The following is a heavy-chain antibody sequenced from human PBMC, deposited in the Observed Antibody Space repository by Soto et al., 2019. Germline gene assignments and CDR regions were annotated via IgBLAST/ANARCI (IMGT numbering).Heavy chain of an antibody. CDR2: ISSSSSYI. CDR1: GFTFSSYS. J-gene: IGHJ4*02. D-gene: IGHD6-19*01. Sequence: EVPLVESGGGLVKPGGSLRLSCAASGFTFSSYSMNWVRQAPGKGLEWVSSISSSSSYIYYADSVKGRFTISRDNAKTSLYLRMNSLRAEDTAVYYCARGLGTAGYFDYWGQGTLVTVSS. V-gene: IGHV3-21*01. CDR3: ARGLGTAGYFDY.